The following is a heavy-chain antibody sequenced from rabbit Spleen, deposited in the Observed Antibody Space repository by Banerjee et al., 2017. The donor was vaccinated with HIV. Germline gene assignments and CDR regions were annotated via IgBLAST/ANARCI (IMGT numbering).Heavy chain of an antibody. J-gene: IGHJ4*01. CDR1: GIDFSSYYY. D-gene: IGHD1-1*01. CDR2: IYNGDGST. Sequence: QSLEESGGDLVKPGASLTLTCTASGIDFSSYYYMCWVRQAPGKGPEWIACIYNGDGSTYYASWAKGRFTISKTSSTTVTLQVTSLTAADTATYFCARSSSSDYDLWGQGTLVTVS. CDR3: ARSSSSDYDL. V-gene: IGHV1S40*01.